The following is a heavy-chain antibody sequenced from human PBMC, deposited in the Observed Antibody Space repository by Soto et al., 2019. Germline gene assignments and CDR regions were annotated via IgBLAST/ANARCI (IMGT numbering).Heavy chain of an antibody. Sequence: QVQLQESGPGLVMPSGTLSLTCAVSGGSISSDNWWGWVRQPPGKGLEWIGEIYHTGITNYNPSLKSRVIMSVDKSKNQFSLRLTSVTAADTAVFYCARFGSPSLLLGELAPYYFDYWGQGILVTVSS. CDR3: ARFGSPSLLLGELAPYYFDY. V-gene: IGHV4-4*02. CDR1: GGSISSDNW. CDR2: IYHTGIT. J-gene: IGHJ4*02. D-gene: IGHD3-16*01.